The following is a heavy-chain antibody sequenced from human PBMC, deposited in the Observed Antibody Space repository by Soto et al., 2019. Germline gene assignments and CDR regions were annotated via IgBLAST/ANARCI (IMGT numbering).Heavy chain of an antibody. D-gene: IGHD4-17*01. CDR1: GFTFSDYY. J-gene: IGHJ5*02. CDR3: ARGQDSGVNVNWLDP. Sequence: GGSLRLSCAASGFTFSDYYMSWIRQAPGKGLEWVSYYADSVKGRFTVSRDNSKDTLYLQMNSLRAEDTAVYYCARGQDSGVNVNWLDPWGQGTLVTVSS. V-gene: IGHV3-11*06.